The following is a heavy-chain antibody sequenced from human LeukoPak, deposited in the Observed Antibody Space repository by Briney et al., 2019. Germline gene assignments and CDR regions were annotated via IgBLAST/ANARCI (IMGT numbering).Heavy chain of an antibody. D-gene: IGHD2/OR15-2a*01. Sequence: ASVKVSCKASGYTFTSYGISWVRQAPGQGLEWMGWISAYNGNTNYAQKLQGRVTMTTDTSTSTAYMELRSLRSDDTAVYYRARDRLHGKIGGGHVWFDPWGQGTLVTVSS. J-gene: IGHJ5*02. CDR3: ARDRLHGKIGGGHVWFDP. CDR1: GYTFTSYG. V-gene: IGHV1-18*01. CDR2: ISAYNGNT.